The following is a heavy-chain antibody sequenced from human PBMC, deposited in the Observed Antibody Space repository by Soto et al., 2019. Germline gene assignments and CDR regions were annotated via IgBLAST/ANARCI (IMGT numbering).Heavy chain of an antibody. CDR1: GFTFNPDA. V-gene: IGHV3-23*01. J-gene: IGHJ4*02. CDR3: AKELIADYNLEYFDY. Sequence: GGALRVSCAASGFTFNPDAMSWVRHAPGKGPVWVSAISDCGSRTLYADSVKVLFNISRDHSKNSLYLQMNGLGGAATPIYYCAKELIADYNLEYFDYWGQGTMVTVSS. D-gene: IGHD4-4*01. CDR2: ISDCGSRT.